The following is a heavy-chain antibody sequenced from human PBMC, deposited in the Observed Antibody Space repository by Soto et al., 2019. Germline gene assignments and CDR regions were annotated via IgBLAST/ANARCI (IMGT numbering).Heavy chain of an antibody. CDR1: GFTFTSSA. Sequence: SVKVSCKASGFTFTSSAVQWVRQARGQRREWIGWIVVGSGNTNYAQKFQERVTITRDMSTSTAYMELSSLRSEDTAVYYCAAEATELRYFDWYNFDYWGQGTLVTVSS. V-gene: IGHV1-58*01. D-gene: IGHD3-9*01. CDR2: IVVGSGNT. J-gene: IGHJ4*02. CDR3: AAEATELRYFDWYNFDY.